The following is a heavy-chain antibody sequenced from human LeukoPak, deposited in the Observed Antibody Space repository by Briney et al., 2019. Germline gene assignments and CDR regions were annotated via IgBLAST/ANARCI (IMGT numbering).Heavy chain of an antibody. Sequence: PSETLSLTCTVSGGSISGYYWSWIRQPPGKGLEWIGYIYYSGSTNYNPSLKSRVTISVDTSKNQFSLKLSSVTAADTAVYYCAGHLKQWLVLVNAFDIWGQGTMVTVSS. J-gene: IGHJ3*02. V-gene: IGHV4-59*08. D-gene: IGHD6-19*01. CDR2: IYYSGST. CDR3: AGHLKQWLVLVNAFDI. CDR1: GGSISGYY.